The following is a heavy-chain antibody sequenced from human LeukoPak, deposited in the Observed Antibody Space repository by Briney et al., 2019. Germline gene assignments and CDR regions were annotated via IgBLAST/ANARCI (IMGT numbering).Heavy chain of an antibody. V-gene: IGHV1-8*01. D-gene: IGHD4-17*01. Sequence: ASVKVSCKASGYTFTSYDINWVRQATGQGLEWMGWMNPNSGNTGYAQKFQGRVTMTRNTSISTAYMELSSLRSEDTAVYYCARGRDGDYDGNRYYYYGMDVWGQGTTVTVSS. CDR2: MNPNSGNT. CDR3: ARGRDGDYDGNRYYYYGMDV. J-gene: IGHJ6*02. CDR1: GYTFTSYD.